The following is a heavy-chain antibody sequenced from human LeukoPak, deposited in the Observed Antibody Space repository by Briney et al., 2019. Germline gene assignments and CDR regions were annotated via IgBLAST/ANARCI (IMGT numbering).Heavy chain of an antibody. D-gene: IGHD3-16*01. V-gene: IGHV4-30-4*08. J-gene: IGHJ4*02. CDR3: PRGGFKPWTDY. CDR1: GGSISSGSYY. CDR2: IYYSGST. Sequence: PSQTLSLTCTVSGGSISSGSYYWSWIRQPPGKGLEWIGYIYYSGSTNYNPSLKSRVTISVDTSKNQFSLKLSSVTAADTAVYYGPRGGFKPWTDYWGQGTLVTVSS.